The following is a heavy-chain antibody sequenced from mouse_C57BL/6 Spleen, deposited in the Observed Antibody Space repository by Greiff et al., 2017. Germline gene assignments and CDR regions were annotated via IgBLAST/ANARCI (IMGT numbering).Heavy chain of an antibody. D-gene: IGHD2-3*01. J-gene: IGHJ4*01. CDR2: IHPNSGST. V-gene: IGHV1-64*01. Sequence: QVQLQQSGAELVKPGASVKLSCKASGYTFTSYWMHWVKQRPGQGLEWIGMIHPNSGSTNYNEKFKSKATLTVDKSSSTAYMQLSSLTSEDSAVYYCARDGLTYYAMDYWGQGTSVTVSS. CDR3: ARDGLTYYAMDY. CDR1: GYTFTSYW.